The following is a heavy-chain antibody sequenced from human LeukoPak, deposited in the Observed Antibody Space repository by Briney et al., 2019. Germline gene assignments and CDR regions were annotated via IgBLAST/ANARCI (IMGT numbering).Heavy chain of an antibody. CDR3: ARSLGANTWVGNWFDP. D-gene: IGHD3-10*01. V-gene: IGHV4-39*01. CDR2: IYYSGTT. J-gene: IGHJ5*02. CDR1: GGSISSPNHD. Sequence: SETLSLTCSVSGGSISSPNHDWAWIRQPPGQWLEWIVSIYYSGTTYYNLSLKSRVTLSVDTSQNQFSLKLSSVTAADTAIYFCARSLGANTWVGNWFDPWGQGTLVTVSP.